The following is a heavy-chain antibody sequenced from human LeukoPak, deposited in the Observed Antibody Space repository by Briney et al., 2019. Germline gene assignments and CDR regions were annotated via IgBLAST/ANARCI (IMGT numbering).Heavy chain of an antibody. J-gene: IGHJ6*03. CDR1: GGSISSYY. CDR2: IYYNGST. CDR3: ARAQYYYYYYMDV. Sequence: SETLSLTCTVSGGSISSYYWSWIRQPPGKGLEWIGYIYYNGSTNYNPSLKSRLTISVDTSKNQFSLKLSSVTAADTAVYYCARAQYYYYYYMDVWGKGTTVTVSS. V-gene: IGHV4-59*01.